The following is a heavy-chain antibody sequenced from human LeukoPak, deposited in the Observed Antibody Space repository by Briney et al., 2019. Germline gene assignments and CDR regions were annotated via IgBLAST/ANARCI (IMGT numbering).Heavy chain of an antibody. V-gene: IGHV1-69*05. CDR2: IIPIFGTA. CDR1: GGTFSSYA. Sequence: SAKVSCKASGGTFSSYAISWVRQAPGQGLEWMGGIIPIFGTASYAQKFQGKVTITTDESTSTAYMELSSLRSEDTAVYYCARLRVYEKYNWNDGDAFDIWGQGTMVTVSS. CDR3: ARLRVYEKYNWNDGDAFDI. D-gene: IGHD1-1*01. J-gene: IGHJ3*02.